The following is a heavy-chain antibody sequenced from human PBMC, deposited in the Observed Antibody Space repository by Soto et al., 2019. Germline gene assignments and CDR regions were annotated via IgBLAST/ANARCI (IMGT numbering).Heavy chain of an antibody. CDR1: GGTFSTYA. V-gene: IGHV1-69*01. D-gene: IGHD1-26*01. CDR2: VIPIFGTP. CDR3: SRSLRGSSSLDIYFNYYYGMDV. Sequence: QVQLVQSGAEVKKPGSSVKVSCKAPGGTFSTYAISWVRQAPGQGLEWMGGVIPIFGTPKYAQKFQGRVTITADESTSTGDMELRSLRSEDTAVDYCSRSLRGSSSLDIYFNYYYGMDVWGQGTTVTVSS. J-gene: IGHJ6*02.